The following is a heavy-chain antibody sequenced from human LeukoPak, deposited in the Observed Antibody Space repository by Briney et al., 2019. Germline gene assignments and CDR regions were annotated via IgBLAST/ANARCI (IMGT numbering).Heavy chain of an antibody. D-gene: IGHD3-22*01. CDR1: GGSISSYC. V-gene: IGHV4-59*08. CDR2: IYYSGST. J-gene: IGHJ3*02. CDR3: ARVKNYYDSSGYHHDAFDI. Sequence: PSETLSLTCTVSGGSISSYCWSWIRQPPGKGLEWIGYIYYSGSTNYNPSLKSRVTISVDTSKNQFSLKLSSVTAADTAVYYCARVKNYYDSSGYHHDAFDIWGQGTMVTVSS.